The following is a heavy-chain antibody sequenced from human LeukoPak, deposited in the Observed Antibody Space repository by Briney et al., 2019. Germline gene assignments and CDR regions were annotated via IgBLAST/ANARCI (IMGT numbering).Heavy chain of an antibody. CDR2: ISPRSATI. D-gene: IGHD4-17*01. CDR1: GFTFSTHG. Sequence: PGGSLRLSCGASGFTFSTHGMIWVRQAPGKGLEWVPYISPRSATIYYADSVKGRFTISRDDARNSLFLQMHSLRAGDTAVYYCARVRGPTVTTWYFDLWGRGTLVTVSS. V-gene: IGHV3-48*01. CDR3: ARVRGPTVTTWYFDL. J-gene: IGHJ2*01.